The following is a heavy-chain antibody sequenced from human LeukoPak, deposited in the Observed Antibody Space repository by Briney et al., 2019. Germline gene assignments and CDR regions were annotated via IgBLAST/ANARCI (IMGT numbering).Heavy chain of an antibody. CDR1: GFTFSCCA. J-gene: IGHJ4*02. Sequence: HPGRSLRLSCAASGFTFSCCAIHWVRQAPGRGLEWVAVISSDENTKFYVDSVKGRFTVYRDNSKKTVWLQMNSLRAEDTAVYYCAKKGGSSGRYDYLDYWGQGTLVTVSS. CDR2: ISSDENTK. CDR3: AKKGGSSGRYDYLDY. V-gene: IGHV3-30-3*02. D-gene: IGHD6-19*01.